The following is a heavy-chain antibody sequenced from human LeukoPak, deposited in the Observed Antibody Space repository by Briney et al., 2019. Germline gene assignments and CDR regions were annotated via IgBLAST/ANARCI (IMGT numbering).Heavy chain of an antibody. Sequence: PSETLSLTCTVSGGSISSYYWSWIRQPPGKGLEWIGYIYYSGSTNYNPSLKSRVTISVDTSKDQFSLKLSSVTAADTAVYYCARHYGSGSYYLDYWGQGTLVTVFS. CDR2: IYYSGST. D-gene: IGHD3-10*01. CDR3: ARHYGSGSYYLDY. CDR1: GGSISSYY. V-gene: IGHV4-59*08. J-gene: IGHJ4*02.